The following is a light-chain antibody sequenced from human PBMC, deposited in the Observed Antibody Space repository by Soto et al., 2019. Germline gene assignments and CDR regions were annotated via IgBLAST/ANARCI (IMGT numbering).Light chain of an antibody. Sequence: DIPMTQSPSTLSASVGDTVTITSRASQSIDTWLAWHQQKPGRAPKLLISKASILESGVPSRFSGSGSGTDFTLTINGLQPDDFAIYYCQQYISYRAFGQGTKVDIK. CDR3: QQYISYRA. CDR2: KAS. CDR1: QSIDTW. V-gene: IGKV1-5*03. J-gene: IGKJ1*01.